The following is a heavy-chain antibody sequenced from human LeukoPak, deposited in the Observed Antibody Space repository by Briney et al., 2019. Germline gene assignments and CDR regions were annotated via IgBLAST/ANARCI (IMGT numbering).Heavy chain of an antibody. J-gene: IGHJ4*02. Sequence: PGGSLRLSCAASGFTFSSYGMHWVRQAPGKGLEWVAVIWYDGSNKYYADSVKGRFTISRDNSKNTPYLQMNSLRAEDTAVYYCAKDSRGYGDYFDYWGQGTLVTVSS. CDR1: GFTFSSYG. CDR3: AKDSRGYGDYFDY. D-gene: IGHD5-12*01. V-gene: IGHV3-33*06. CDR2: IWYDGSNK.